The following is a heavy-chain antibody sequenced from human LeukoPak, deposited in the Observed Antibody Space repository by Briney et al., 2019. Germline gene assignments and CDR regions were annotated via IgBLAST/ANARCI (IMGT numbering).Heavy chain of an antibody. D-gene: IGHD3-10*01. J-gene: IGHJ4*02. CDR1: GGSFSGYY. Sequence: SETLSLTCAVYGGSFSGYYWSWIRQPPGKGLEWMGEINHSGSTNYNPSLKNRVTISVDTSKTQFSLKRSSGTAADTAGYYCARGPKRITMVRGVIRPFDYWGEGTLVTVSS. CDR3: ARGPKRITMVRGVIRPFDY. V-gene: IGHV4-34*01. CDR2: INHSGST.